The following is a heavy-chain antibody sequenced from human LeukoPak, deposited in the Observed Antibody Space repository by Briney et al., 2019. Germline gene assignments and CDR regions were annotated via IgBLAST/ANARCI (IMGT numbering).Heavy chain of an antibody. CDR2: IYYSGST. CDR1: GGSISSYY. D-gene: IGHD1-14*01. Sequence: SETLSLTCTVSGGSISSYYWSWIRQPPGKGLECIGYIYYSGSTNYNPSLKSRVTISVDTSKNQFSLKLSSVTAADTAVYYCARETVSYEAFDIWGQGTMVTVSS. CDR3: ARETVSYEAFDI. J-gene: IGHJ3*02. V-gene: IGHV4-59*01.